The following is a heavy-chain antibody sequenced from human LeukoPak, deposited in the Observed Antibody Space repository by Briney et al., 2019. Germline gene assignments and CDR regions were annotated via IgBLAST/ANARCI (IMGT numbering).Heavy chain of an antibody. CDR2: ISGSGGST. CDR1: GFTFSSYA. D-gene: IGHD6-19*01. Sequence: GGSLRLSCAASGFTFSSYAMSWVRQAPGKGLEWVSAISGSGGSTYYADPAKGRFTISRDNSKNTLYLQMNSLRAEDTAVYYCAKPKRVIAVAGDFDYWGQGTLVTVSS. CDR3: AKPKRVIAVAGDFDY. J-gene: IGHJ4*02. V-gene: IGHV3-23*01.